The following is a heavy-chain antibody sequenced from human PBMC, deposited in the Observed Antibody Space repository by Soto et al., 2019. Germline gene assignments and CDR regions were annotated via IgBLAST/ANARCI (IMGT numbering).Heavy chain of an antibody. CDR3: ARDGTTPSFHY. Sequence: GGSLRLSCAASEFTFSTYSMNWVRQAPGKGLEWVSSISSSGSYIYYADSVKGRFTISRDNAKNSLYLQMNSLRAEDTAVYFCARDGTTPSFHYWGQGTLVTVSS. CDR2: ISSSGSYI. V-gene: IGHV3-21*01. J-gene: IGHJ4*02. D-gene: IGHD1-7*01. CDR1: EFTFSTYS.